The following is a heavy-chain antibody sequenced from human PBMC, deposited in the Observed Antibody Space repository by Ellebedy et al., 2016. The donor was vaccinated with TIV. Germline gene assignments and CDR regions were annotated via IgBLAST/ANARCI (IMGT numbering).Heavy chain of an antibody. CDR3: ARGVDSSGYYVDY. CDR2: MNPNSGNT. CDR1: GGTFSSYA. Sequence: ASVKVSCXASGGTFSSYAISWVRQATGQGLEWMGWMNPNSGNTGYAQKFQGRVTMTRNTSISTAYMELSSLRSEDTAVYYCARGVDSSGYYVDYWGQGTLVTVSS. J-gene: IGHJ4*02. V-gene: IGHV1-8*02. D-gene: IGHD3-22*01.